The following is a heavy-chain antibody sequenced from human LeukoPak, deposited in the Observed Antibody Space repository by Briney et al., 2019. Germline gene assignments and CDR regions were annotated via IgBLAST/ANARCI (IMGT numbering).Heavy chain of an antibody. CDR1: GGSMNRYY. CDR2: MYSIWCT. D-gene: IGHD6-13*01. J-gene: IGHJ5*02. CDR3: ARHPAADGLNWFDP. Sequence: SDTLSLTCTVSGGSMNRYYWSWIRQSPGKGLEWIGYMYSIWCTNYNPSLKSRATISVDTSKNQFSLRLTSVTAADTAVYYCARHPAADGLNWFDPWGQRTLVTVSS. V-gene: IGHV4-59*08.